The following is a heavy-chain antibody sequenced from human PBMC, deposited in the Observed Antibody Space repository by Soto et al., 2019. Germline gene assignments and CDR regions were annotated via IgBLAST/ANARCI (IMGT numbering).Heavy chain of an antibody. Sequence: PSETLSLTCAVSGSSFSNYYWSWIRQPPRKGPEWIGYSYYSGSTNYNPSLSSRVTISVDTSKKQFSLKLSSVTAADTAVYYCARVAVAGNYNYGMDVWGQGTTVTVSS. V-gene: IGHV4-59*01. CDR2: SYYSGST. D-gene: IGHD6-19*01. J-gene: IGHJ6*02. CDR3: ARVAVAGNYNYGMDV. CDR1: GSSFSNYY.